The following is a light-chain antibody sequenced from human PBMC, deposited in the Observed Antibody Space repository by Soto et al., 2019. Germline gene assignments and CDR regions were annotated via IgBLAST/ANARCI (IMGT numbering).Light chain of an antibody. CDR3: QQYNNWPPT. CDR2: GVS. Sequence: DIQMTQSPSTLSASVGDRVTITCRASQSISRGLAWYQQKPGKAPKFLIDGVSSLKSGVPSRFSGSGSGTEGTLTISSLQSEDAAVVYCQQYNNWPPTVGQGTRLEIK. J-gene: IGKJ5*01. CDR1: QSISRG. V-gene: IGKV1-5*01.